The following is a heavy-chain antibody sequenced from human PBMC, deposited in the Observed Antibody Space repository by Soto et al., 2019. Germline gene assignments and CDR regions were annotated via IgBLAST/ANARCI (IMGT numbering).Heavy chain of an antibody. V-gene: IGHV3-53*01. J-gene: IGHJ6*02. CDR3: ARGHCSSTSCFQRDYYYGMDV. CDR2: IYSGGST. CDR1: GFTVSSNY. Sequence: PGGSLRLSCAASGFTVSSNYMSWVRQAPGKGLEWVSVIYSGGSTYYADSVKGRFTISRDKSKNTLYLQMNSLRAEDTAVYYCARGHCSSTSCFQRDYYYGMDVWGQGTTVTVSS. D-gene: IGHD2-2*01.